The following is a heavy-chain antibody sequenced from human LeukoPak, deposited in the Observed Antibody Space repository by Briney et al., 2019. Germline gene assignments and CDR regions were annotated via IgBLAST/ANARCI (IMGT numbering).Heavy chain of an antibody. CDR2: IYHNGNT. CDR1: GYSISSGYY. D-gene: IGHD6-6*01. V-gene: IGHV4-38-2*02. CDR3: AREYSSSSRAFDI. Sequence: SETLSLTCAVSGYSISSGYYWGWIRQPPGKGLEWIGSIYHNGNTYYNPSLKSRVTISVDTSKNQFSLKLSSVTAADTAVSCCAREYSSSSRAFDIWGQGTMVTVSS. J-gene: IGHJ3*02.